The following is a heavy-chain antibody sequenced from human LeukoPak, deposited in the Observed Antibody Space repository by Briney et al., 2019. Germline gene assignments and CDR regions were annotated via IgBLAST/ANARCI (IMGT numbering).Heavy chain of an antibody. D-gene: IGHD4-23*01. CDR2: IKSTTVGGTT. CDR3: TTGPGNSGY. Sequence: GGSLRLSCAASGFTFSSYSVSWVRQAPGKGLEWVGRIKSTTVGGTTEYAAPVKGRFTISRDDSKNTVYLQMNSLKTEDTAVYYCTTGPGNSGYWGQGTLVTVSS. J-gene: IGHJ4*02. V-gene: IGHV3-15*01. CDR1: GFTFSSYS.